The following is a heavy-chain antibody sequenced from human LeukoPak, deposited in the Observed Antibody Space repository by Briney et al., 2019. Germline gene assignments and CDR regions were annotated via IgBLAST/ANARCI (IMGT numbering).Heavy chain of an antibody. CDR3: ARVLLWFGESSDY. Sequence: GGSLRLSCAASGLTFSSYAMSWVRQAPEKGLEWVSVISGSGGSTYYADSVKGRFTISRDNSKNTLYLQMNSLRAEDTAVYYCARVLLWFGESSDYWGQGTLVTVSS. V-gene: IGHV3-23*01. J-gene: IGHJ4*02. CDR1: GLTFSSYA. D-gene: IGHD3-10*01. CDR2: ISGSGGST.